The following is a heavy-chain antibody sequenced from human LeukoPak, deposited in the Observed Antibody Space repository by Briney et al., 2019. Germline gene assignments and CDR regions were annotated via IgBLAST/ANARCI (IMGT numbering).Heavy chain of an antibody. V-gene: IGHV4-34*01. CDR3: ARPRYYYYGMDV. Sequence: WIGEINHSGSTNYNPSLKSRVTISVDTSKNQFSLKLSSVTAADTAVYYCARPRYYYYGMDVWGQGTTVTVSS. CDR2: INHSGST. J-gene: IGHJ6*02.